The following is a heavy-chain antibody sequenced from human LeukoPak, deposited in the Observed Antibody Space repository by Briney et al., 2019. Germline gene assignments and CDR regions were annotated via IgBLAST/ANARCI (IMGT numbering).Heavy chain of an antibody. D-gene: IGHD6-19*01. CDR1: GGSISSYS. Sequence: SETLSLTCTVSGGSISSYSWSWIRQPPGKGLEWIGYIFYSAITNYNPSLKSRVSISAGTSKNQFSLKLSAVTAADTAVYYCASEMAGTGIYWGQGTLVTVSS. V-gene: IGHV4-59*01. J-gene: IGHJ4*02. CDR2: IFYSAIT. CDR3: ASEMAGTGIY.